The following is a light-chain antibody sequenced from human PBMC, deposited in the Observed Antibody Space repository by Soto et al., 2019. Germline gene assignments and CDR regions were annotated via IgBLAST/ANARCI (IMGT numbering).Light chain of an antibody. V-gene: IGLV1-40*01. Sequence: QSVLTQPPSVSGAPGQRVTISCTWSSSNIGAVYDVHWYQQLPGTAPKLPIYGNSHRPSGVPDRFSGSKSGTSASLAITGLQAEDEADYYCQSYDSSLSGAVFGGGTQLTIL. CDR1: SSNIGAVYD. J-gene: IGLJ7*01. CDR2: GNS. CDR3: QSYDSSLSGAV.